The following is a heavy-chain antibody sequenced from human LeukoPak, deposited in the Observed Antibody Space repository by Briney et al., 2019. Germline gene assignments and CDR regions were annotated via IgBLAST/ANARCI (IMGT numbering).Heavy chain of an antibody. V-gene: IGHV4-39*07. CDR3: ARVVIDGYKTPYYFDY. CDR1: GDSISSGRYF. D-gene: IGHD5-24*01. Sequence: SETLSLTCTVSGDSISSGRYFWGWIRQPPGKGLEWIGTISYTGSTDYNPSLQSRVTISVDTSKNQFSLKLSSVTAADTAVYYCARVVIDGYKTPYYFDYWGQGTLVTVSS. J-gene: IGHJ4*02. CDR2: ISYTGST.